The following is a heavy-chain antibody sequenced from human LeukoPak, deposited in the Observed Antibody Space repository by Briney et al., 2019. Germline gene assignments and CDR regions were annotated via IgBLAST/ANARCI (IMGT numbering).Heavy chain of an antibody. V-gene: IGHV1-2*02. CDR2: INPNSGGT. Sequence: ASVKVSCKASGYTFTGYYMHWVRQAPGQGLEWMGWINPNSGGTNYAQKFQGRVTMTRDTSISTAYMELSRLRSDDTAVYYCARDGVPLTIFGVVGSYGNYYYYYMDVWGKGTTVTVSS. J-gene: IGHJ6*03. CDR1: GYTFTGYY. D-gene: IGHD3-3*01. CDR3: ARDGVPLTIFGVVGSYGNYYYYYMDV.